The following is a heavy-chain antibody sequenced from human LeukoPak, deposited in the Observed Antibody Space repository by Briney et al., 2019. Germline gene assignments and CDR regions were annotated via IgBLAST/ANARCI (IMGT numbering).Heavy chain of an antibody. V-gene: IGHV3-11*05. CDR1: GFTFSDYY. J-gene: IGHJ6*02. CDR2: ISSSSSYT. CDR3: ARGGRVDIVATFYYYYGMDV. D-gene: IGHD5-12*01. Sequence: GGSLRLSCAASGFTFSDYYMSWIPQAPGRGLEWVTYISSSSSYTNYADSVKGRFTISRDNAKNSLYLQMNSLRAEDTAVYYCARGGRVDIVATFYYYYGMDVWGQGTTVTVSS.